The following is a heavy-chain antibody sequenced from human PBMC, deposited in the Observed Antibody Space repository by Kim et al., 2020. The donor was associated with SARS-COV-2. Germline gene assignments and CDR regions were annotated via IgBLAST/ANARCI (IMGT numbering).Heavy chain of an antibody. CDR3: AKGALRITMIVVFGDWYIDL. CDR1: GFTFSSYA. CDR2: ISSSGGST. J-gene: IGHJ2*01. Sequence: GGSLRLSCAASGFTFSSYAMSWVRQAPGKGLEWVSAISSSGGSTHYADSVKGRFTISRDTSKNTLYLQMNSLRAEDTAVYYCAKGALRITMIVVFGDWYIDLWGRGTLVTVSS. V-gene: IGHV3-23*01. D-gene: IGHD3-22*01.